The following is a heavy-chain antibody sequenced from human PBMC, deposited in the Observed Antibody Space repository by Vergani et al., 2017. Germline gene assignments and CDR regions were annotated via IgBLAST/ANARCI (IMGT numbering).Heavy chain of an antibody. CDR1: GYTFIHYD. V-gene: IGHV1-8*01. J-gene: IGHJ4*02. CDR3: VGGSSSTFDF. Sequence: QVQLVQSGAEVRKPGASVKVSCKASGYTFIHYDISWVRQASGQGLEWMGWMSPNSGNTGYAQKFQGRITMTRDTSISTAFMELSSLTYDDTAVYYCVGGSSSTFDFWGQGTLVTVSS. CDR2: MSPNSGNT. D-gene: IGHD6-6*01.